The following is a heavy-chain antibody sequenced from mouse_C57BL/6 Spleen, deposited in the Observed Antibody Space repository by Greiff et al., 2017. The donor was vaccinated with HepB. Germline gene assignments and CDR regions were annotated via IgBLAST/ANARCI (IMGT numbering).Heavy chain of an antibody. J-gene: IGHJ4*01. V-gene: IGHV5-4*01. D-gene: IGHD1-1*01. CDR1: GFTFSSYA. CDR3: ARERDYGSSSYAMDY. Sequence: EVHLVESGGGLVKPGGSLKLSCAASGFTFSSYAMSWVRQTPEKRLEWVATISDGGSYTYYPDNVKGRFTISRDNAKNNLYLQMSHLKSEDTAMYYCARERDYGSSSYAMDYWGQGTSVTVSS. CDR2: ISDGGSYT.